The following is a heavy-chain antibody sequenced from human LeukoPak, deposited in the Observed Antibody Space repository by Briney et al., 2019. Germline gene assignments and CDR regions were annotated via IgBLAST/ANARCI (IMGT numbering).Heavy chain of an antibody. V-gene: IGHV3-30*02. CDR1: GFTLSSYG. J-gene: IGHJ6*03. Sequence: QPGGSLRLSCAASGFTLSSYGVHWVRQAPGKGLEWVAFIRFDGSNENYADSVKGRFTISRDTSKNTLYLQMNSLRAEDTAVYYCAKRGSYYYYMDVWGKGTTVTVSS. D-gene: IGHD3-10*01. CDR2: IRFDGSNE. CDR3: AKRGSYYYYMDV.